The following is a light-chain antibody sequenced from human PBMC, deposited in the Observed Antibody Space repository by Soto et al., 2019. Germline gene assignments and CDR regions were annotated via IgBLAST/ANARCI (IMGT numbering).Light chain of an antibody. CDR1: SGHSSYA. J-gene: IGLJ2*01. CDR3: QTWGTGYSV. V-gene: IGLV4-69*01. Sequence: QPVLTQSPSASASLGASVKLTCTLSSGHSSYAIAWHQQQPERGPRYLMKLNSDGSHSKGDGIPDRFSGSSSGAERYLTISSLQSGDEADYYCQTWGTGYSVFGGGTKVTVL. CDR2: LNSDGSH.